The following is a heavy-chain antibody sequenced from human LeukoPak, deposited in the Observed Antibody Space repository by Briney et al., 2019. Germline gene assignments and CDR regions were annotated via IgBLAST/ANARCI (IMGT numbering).Heavy chain of an antibody. CDR1: GGSISSGGYY. Sequence: PSQTLSLTCTVSGGSISSGGYYWSWIRQHPGKGLEWIGYIYYSGSTYYSPSLKSRVTISVDTSKNQFSLKLSSVTAADTAVYYCARDFYGDPYYFDYWGQGTLVTVSS. V-gene: IGHV4-31*03. D-gene: IGHD4-17*01. J-gene: IGHJ4*02. CDR2: IYYSGST. CDR3: ARDFYGDPYYFDY.